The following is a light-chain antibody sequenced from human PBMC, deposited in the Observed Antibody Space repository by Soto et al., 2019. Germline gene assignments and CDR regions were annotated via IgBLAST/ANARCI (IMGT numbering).Light chain of an antibody. CDR1: NSNLGAGYD. J-gene: IGLJ3*02. Sequence: QSVLTQPPSVSGAPGQRVTISCTGNNSNLGAGYDVHWYQQLPGAAPKLVIFGNRNRPSGVPERFSGSKSGTSASLAITGLQAADEADDYCQAYDDSLTAFVFGGGTKLTVL. CDR2: GNR. V-gene: IGLV1-40*01. CDR3: QAYDDSLTAFV.